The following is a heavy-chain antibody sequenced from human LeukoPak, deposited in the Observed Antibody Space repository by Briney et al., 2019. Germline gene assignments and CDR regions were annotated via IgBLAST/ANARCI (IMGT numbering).Heavy chain of an antibody. Sequence: SETLSLTCTVSGGSISSSSYYWGWIRQPPGKGLEWIGEINHSGSTNYNPSLKSRVTISVDTSKNQFSLKLSSVTAADTAVYYCARGYRPIVGATTDFDYWGQGTLVTVSS. CDR3: ARGYRPIVGATTDFDY. J-gene: IGHJ4*02. CDR2: INHSGST. V-gene: IGHV4-39*07. CDR1: GGSISSSSYY. D-gene: IGHD1-26*01.